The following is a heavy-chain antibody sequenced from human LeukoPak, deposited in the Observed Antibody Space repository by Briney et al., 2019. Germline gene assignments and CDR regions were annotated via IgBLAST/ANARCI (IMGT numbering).Heavy chain of an antibody. CDR1: GFTFSPYR. Sequence: GGSLRLSCAASGFTFSPYRMNWLRQAPGKGLEWVSYISTGSGTIYYADSVKGRFSISRDNAKNSLFLQMNSLRDEDTAVYYCARGVDYWGQGTLVTVSS. CDR2: ISTGSGTI. CDR3: ARGVDY. V-gene: IGHV3-48*02. J-gene: IGHJ4*02.